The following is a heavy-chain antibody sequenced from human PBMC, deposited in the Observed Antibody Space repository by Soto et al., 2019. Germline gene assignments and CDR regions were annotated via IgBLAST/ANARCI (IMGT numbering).Heavy chain of an antibody. CDR3: AIGGDYFLSRSCFDP. D-gene: IGHD4-17*01. Sequence: QVQLVQSGAEVKKPGSSVKVSCKASGGTFSSYAISWVRQAPGQGLEWMGGIIPIFGTANYAQKFQGRVTITPAESTSTASRDSSSLRSEDTAVYYCAIGGDYFLSRSCFDPWGQGTMVTVSS. CDR2: IIPIFGTA. V-gene: IGHV1-69*05. J-gene: IGHJ5*02. CDR1: GGTFSSYA.